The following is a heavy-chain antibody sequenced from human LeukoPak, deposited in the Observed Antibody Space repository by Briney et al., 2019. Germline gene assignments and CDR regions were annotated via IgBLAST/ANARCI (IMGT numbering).Heavy chain of an antibody. CDR1: GYTFTSYG. D-gene: IGHD3-3*01. CDR2: IIPIFGTA. V-gene: IGHV1-69*13. Sequence: SVKVSCKXSGYTFTSYGISWVRQAPGQGLEWMGGIIPIFGTANYAQKFQGRVTITADESTSTAYMELSSLRSEDTAVYYCARVEGELRFLEGCWFDPWGQGTLVTVSS. J-gene: IGHJ5*02. CDR3: ARVEGELRFLEGCWFDP.